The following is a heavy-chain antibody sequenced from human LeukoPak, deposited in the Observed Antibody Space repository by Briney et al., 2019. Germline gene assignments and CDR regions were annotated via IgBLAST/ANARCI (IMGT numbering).Heavy chain of an antibody. CDR1: GFTFSSYS. J-gene: IGHJ4*02. CDR2: ISSSSSTI. V-gene: IGHV3-48*01. CDR3: ARFKKTIFGVVIHFDY. D-gene: IGHD3-3*01. Sequence: GGSLRLSCAASGFTFSSYSMNWVRQAPGKGLEWVSYISSSSSTIYYADSVKGRFTISRDNAKNSLYLQMNSLRAEDTAVYYRARFKKTIFGVVIHFDYWGQGTLVTVSS.